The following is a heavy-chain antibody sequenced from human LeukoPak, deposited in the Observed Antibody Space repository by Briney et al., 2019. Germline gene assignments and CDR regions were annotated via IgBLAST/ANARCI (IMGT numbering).Heavy chain of an antibody. V-gene: IGHV4-59*01. CDR1: GGSISSYY. CDR3: ARVGEGSYYNIFDY. Sequence: SETLSLTCTVSGGSISSYYWSWIRQPPGKGLEWIGYIYNSGSTKYNPSLKCRVTISVDTSKNQFSLKLSSVTAADTAVYYCARVGEGSYYNIFDYWGQGTLVTVSS. J-gene: IGHJ4*02. CDR2: IYNSGST. D-gene: IGHD3-10*01.